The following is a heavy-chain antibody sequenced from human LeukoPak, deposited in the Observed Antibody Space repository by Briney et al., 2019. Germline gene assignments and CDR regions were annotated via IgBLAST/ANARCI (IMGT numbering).Heavy chain of an antibody. V-gene: IGHV3-74*01. Sequence: GGSLRLSCAASGFTFSSYWMDWVRQAPGKWLMWVSRIKNDGSDTGYADSVKGRFTISRDNAKNTLYLQINSLRAEDTAVYYCARDIAGLGYWGQGTLVTVSS. J-gene: IGHJ4*02. CDR2: IKNDGSDT. CDR1: GFTFSSYW. D-gene: IGHD2-21*01. CDR3: ARDIAGLGY.